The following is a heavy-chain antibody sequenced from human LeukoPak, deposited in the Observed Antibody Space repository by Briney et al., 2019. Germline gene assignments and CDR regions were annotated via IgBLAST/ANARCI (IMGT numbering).Heavy chain of an antibody. CDR3: ARDHFVAGDVEFDY. V-gene: IGHV3-23*01. CDR2: ISGSGDRT. CDR1: GFTFSSNA. J-gene: IGHJ4*02. Sequence: PGGSLRLSCAASGFTFSSNAMTWVRQAPGKGLEWVSTISGSGDRTDYADSVKGRITISRDNSRNTLYLQMNSLRSEDTAVYYCARDHFVAGDVEFDYWGQGTLVTVSS. D-gene: IGHD6-19*01.